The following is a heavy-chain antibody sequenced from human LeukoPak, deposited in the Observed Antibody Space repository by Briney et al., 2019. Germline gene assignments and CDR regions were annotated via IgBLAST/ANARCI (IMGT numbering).Heavy chain of an antibody. CDR2: IYYSGST. Sequence: SETLSLTCTVSGGSISSYYWSWIRQPLGKGLEWIGYIYYSGSTNYNPSLKSRVTISVDTSKDQFSLKLNSVTAADTAVYYCARALNYYDSSGYYGDWFDPWGQGTLVTVSS. V-gene: IGHV4-59*01. CDR3: ARALNYYDSSGYYGDWFDP. J-gene: IGHJ5*02. D-gene: IGHD3-22*01. CDR1: GGSISSYY.